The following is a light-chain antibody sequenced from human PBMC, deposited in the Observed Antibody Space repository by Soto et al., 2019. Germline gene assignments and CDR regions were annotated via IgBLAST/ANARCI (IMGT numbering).Light chain of an antibody. CDR3: QQYGSSPLWT. V-gene: IGKV3-20*01. CDR2: GAS. Sequence: EIVLTQYPATLSFSPGERATLSFRSSQSVSSSYLAWYQQRPGQAPRLLIYGASSRATGIPDRFSGSGSGTDFTLTISRLEPEDFAVYYCQQYGSSPLWTFGQGTKVDI. J-gene: IGKJ1*01. CDR1: QSVSSSY.